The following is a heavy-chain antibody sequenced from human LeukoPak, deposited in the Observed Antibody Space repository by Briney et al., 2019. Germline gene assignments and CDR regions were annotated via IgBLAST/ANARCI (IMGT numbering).Heavy chain of an antibody. J-gene: IGHJ4*02. Sequence: PGGSLRLSCAASGFTFRSYWMSWVRQAPGKGLEWVANIKQDGSEKYYVDSVKGRFTISRDNARNSLYLQMDSLRAEDTAVYYCARVVWGQLTYFFDYWGQGTLVTVSS. CDR2: IKQDGSEK. V-gene: IGHV3-7*01. D-gene: IGHD3-16*01. CDR3: ARVVWGQLTYFFDY. CDR1: GFTFRSYW.